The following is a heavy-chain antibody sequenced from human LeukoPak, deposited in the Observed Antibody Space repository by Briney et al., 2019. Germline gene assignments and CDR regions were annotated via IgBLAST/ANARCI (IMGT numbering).Heavy chain of an antibody. Sequence: GGSLRLSCAASEFSVGSNYMTWVRQAPGKGLEWVSLIYSGGSTYYADSVKGRFTISRDNSKNTLYLQMNSLRAEDTAVYYCAKDPPYSSSTPDYWGQGTLVTVSS. CDR2: IYSGGST. D-gene: IGHD6-6*01. V-gene: IGHV3-53*01. CDR3: AKDPPYSSSTPDY. J-gene: IGHJ4*02. CDR1: EFSVGSNY.